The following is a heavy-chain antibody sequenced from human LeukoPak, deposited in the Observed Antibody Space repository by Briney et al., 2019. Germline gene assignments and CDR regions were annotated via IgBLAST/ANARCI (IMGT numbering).Heavy chain of an antibody. CDR1: GLSISSYY. V-gene: IGHV4-59*01. J-gene: IGHJ6*02. Sequence: SETLSLTCTVSGLSISSYYWGWLRQPPGKGLEWIGYIYYSGSTNYNPSLKSRVTISVDTSKNQFSLKLSSVTAADTAVYYCARENYYGMDVWGQGTTVTVSS. CDR3: ARENYYGMDV. CDR2: IYYSGST.